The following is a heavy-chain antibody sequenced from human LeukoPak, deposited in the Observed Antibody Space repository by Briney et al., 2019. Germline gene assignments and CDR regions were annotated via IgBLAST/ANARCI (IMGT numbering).Heavy chain of an antibody. CDR3: ASYDIVATIGTY. J-gene: IGHJ4*02. D-gene: IGHD5-12*01. V-gene: IGHV3-23*01. Sequence: PGGSLRLSCAASGFTFSSYAMSWVRQAPGKGLEWVSAISGSGGSTYYADSVKGRFTISRDNSKNTLYLQMNSLRAEDTAVYYCASYDIVATIGTYWGQGTLVTVSS. CDR1: GFTFSSYA. CDR2: ISGSGGST.